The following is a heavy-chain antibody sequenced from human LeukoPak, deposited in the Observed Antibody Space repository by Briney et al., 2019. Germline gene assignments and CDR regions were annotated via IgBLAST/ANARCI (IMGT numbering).Heavy chain of an antibody. CDR1: GGTFSSYA. D-gene: IGHD3-10*01. CDR2: IIPIFGTA. Sequence: GASVTVSCKASGGTFSSYAISWVRQAPGQGREWMGGIIPIFGTANYAQKFQGRVTITTDESTSTAYMELSSLRSEDTAVYYCARVWAYYYYMDVWGKGTTVTVSS. CDR3: ARVWAYYYYMDV. J-gene: IGHJ6*03. V-gene: IGHV1-69*05.